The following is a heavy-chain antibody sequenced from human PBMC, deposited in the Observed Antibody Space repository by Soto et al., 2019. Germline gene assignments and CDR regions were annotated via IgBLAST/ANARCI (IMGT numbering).Heavy chain of an antibody. CDR1: GGSISSSSYY. Sequence: PSETLSLTCTVSGGSISSSSYYWGWIRQPPGKGLEWIGSIYYSGSTYYNPSLKSRVTISVDTSKNQFSLKLSSVTAADTAVYYCARGTVYAPTGYWGQGTLVTVS. J-gene: IGHJ4*02. CDR3: ARGTVYAPTGY. V-gene: IGHV4-39*01. CDR2: IYYSGST. D-gene: IGHD2-8*01.